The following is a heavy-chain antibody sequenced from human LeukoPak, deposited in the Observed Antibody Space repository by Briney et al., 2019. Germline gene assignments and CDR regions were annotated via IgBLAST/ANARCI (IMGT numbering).Heavy chain of an antibody. V-gene: IGHV3-21*01. CDR1: GFTFSSYS. CDR3: ARDKSNLAVAGTQLDY. D-gene: IGHD6-19*01. Sequence: RPGGSLRLSCAASGFTFSSYSMNWVRQAPGKGLEWVSSISSSSSYIYYADSVKGRFTISRDNAKNSLHLQMNSLRAEDTAVYYCARDKSNLAVAGTQLDYWGQGTLVTVSS. J-gene: IGHJ4*02. CDR2: ISSSSSYI.